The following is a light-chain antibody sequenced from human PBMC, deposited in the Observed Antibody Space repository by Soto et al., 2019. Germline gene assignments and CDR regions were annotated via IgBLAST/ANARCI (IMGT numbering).Light chain of an antibody. CDR3: ILYTDGNPSYV. V-gene: IGLV2-8*01. Sequence: TEPAAASGSPGPSVTISCTGTSIDVGGYDYVSWYQQHPGKAPKLMIYEVTIRPSGVSDRFSGSKSGNTASLTVSGLQAEDEADYYCILYTDGNPSYVFXTAPKVTVL. J-gene: IGLJ1*01. CDR1: SIDVGGYDY. CDR2: EVT.